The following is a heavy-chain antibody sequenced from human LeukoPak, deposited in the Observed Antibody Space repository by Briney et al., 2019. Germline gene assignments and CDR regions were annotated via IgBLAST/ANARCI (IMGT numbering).Heavy chain of an antibody. CDR2: INPNSGGT. CDR1: GGTFSSYA. Sequence: GASVKVSCKASGGTFSSYAISWVRQAPGQGLEWMGWINPNSGGTNYAQKFQGRVTMTRDTSISTAYMELSRLRSDDTAVYYCARDMGDTGWDYYYYYMDVWGKGTTVTVSS. CDR3: ARDMGDTGWDYYYYYMDV. D-gene: IGHD1-26*01. V-gene: IGHV1-2*02. J-gene: IGHJ6*03.